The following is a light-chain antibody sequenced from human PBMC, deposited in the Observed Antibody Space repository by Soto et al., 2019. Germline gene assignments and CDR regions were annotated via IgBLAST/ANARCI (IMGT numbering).Light chain of an antibody. CDR2: GAS. CDR1: QSVASN. J-gene: IGKJ2*01. CDR3: QQYHNWPPQYT. V-gene: IGKV3-15*01. Sequence: EIVMTQSPASLSVSPGDGATLSCRASQSVASNVAWYQQKPGQGLRLLIHGASTRAVGVPARFSGSGSGTDFTLTINSLQSEDFAVYYCQQYHNWPPQYTFGQGTKLQIK.